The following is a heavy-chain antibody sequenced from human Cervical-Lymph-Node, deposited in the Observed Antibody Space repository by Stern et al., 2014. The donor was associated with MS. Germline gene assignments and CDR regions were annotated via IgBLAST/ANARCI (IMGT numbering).Heavy chain of an antibody. CDR3: SRDADGYSLVFGY. CDR2: IHYSGTT. V-gene: IGHV4-30-4*01. D-gene: IGHD5-24*01. CDR1: GGSISSAEYY. J-gene: IGHJ4*02. Sequence: QLQLQESGPGLVKPSQTLSLTCAVTGGSISSAEYYWSWIRQSPGKGLEWIGYIHYSGTTYYNPSLKIRVTISVDTSKNQFSLKLRSVTAADTAVYYCSRDADGYSLVFGYWGRGTLVTVSS.